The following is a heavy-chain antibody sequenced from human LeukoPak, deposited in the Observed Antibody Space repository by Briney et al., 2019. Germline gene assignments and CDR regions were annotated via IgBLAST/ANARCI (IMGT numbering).Heavy chain of an antibody. D-gene: IGHD3-22*01. J-gene: IGHJ4*02. Sequence: ASVKVSCKASGYTFTGYYMHWVRQAPGQGLEWMGWINPNSGGTNYAQKFQGRVTITRDTSISTAYMELSRLRSDDTAVYYCARVDYDSSGAYYWGQGTLVTVSS. CDR3: ARVDYDSSGAYY. CDR1: GYTFTGYY. CDR2: INPNSGGT. V-gene: IGHV1-2*02.